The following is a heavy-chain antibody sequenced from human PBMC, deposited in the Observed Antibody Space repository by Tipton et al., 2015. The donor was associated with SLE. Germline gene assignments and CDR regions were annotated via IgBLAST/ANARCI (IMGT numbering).Heavy chain of an antibody. D-gene: IGHD6-13*01. CDR1: GYSISSGYY. J-gene: IGHJ4*02. V-gene: IGHV4-38-2*02. CDR3: ARLHSSSWTTDC. Sequence: GLVKPSETLSLTCIVSGYSISSGYYWGWIRQSPGKGLEWIGSIYHSGRTYYDPSLESRVTISVDTSKNQFSLEVSSVTAADTAVYYCARLHSSSWTTDCWGQGTLVTVSP. CDR2: IYHSGRT.